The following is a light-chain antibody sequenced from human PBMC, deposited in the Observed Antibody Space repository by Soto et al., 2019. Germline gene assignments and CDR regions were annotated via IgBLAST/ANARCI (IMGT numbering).Light chain of an antibody. J-gene: IGKJ4*01. CDR3: QQYGSSPVT. Sequence: ENLLTQSPGTLSLSPGTRATLSCRASQRVSDNDLAWYQQKPGQAPRLLIYGASTRATGIPDRFRGSGSGTEFTLTISRLELEDFAVYYYQQYGSSPVTFGGGTRLEIK. CDR2: GAS. CDR1: QRVSDND. V-gene: IGKV3-20*01.